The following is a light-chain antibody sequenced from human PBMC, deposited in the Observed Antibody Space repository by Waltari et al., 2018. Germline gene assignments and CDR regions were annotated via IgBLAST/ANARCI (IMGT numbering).Light chain of an antibody. CDR3: SSFAGNNNVV. CDR1: SNDVGAYNH. J-gene: IGLJ2*01. CDR2: EVS. Sequence: QSALTQPPSASGSPGQSVTIPCTGTSNDVGAYNHVPWYQQHPGKAPKLIIYEVSMRPSGVPDRFSGSKSNNTASLTVSGLQAEDEADYYCSSFAGNNNVVFGGGTKLTVL. V-gene: IGLV2-8*01.